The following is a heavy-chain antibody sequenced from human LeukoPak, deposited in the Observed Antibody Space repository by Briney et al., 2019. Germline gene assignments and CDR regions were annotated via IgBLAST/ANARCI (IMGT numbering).Heavy chain of an antibody. Sequence: SSQTLSLTCAVYGGSFSGYYWSWIRQPPGKGLEWIGEINHSGSTNYNPSLKSRVTISVDTSKNQFSLKLSSVTAADTAVYYCARVAAVGRVLDYWGQGTLVSVSS. V-gene: IGHV4-34*01. CDR2: INHSGST. CDR1: GGSFSGYY. CDR3: ARVAAVGRVLDY. J-gene: IGHJ4*02. D-gene: IGHD6-13*01.